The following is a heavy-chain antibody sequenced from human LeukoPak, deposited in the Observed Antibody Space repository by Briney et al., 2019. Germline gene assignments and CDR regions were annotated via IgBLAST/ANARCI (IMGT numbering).Heavy chain of an antibody. J-gene: IGHJ6*03. D-gene: IGHD6-13*01. CDR1: GFTVSSNY. V-gene: IGHV3-66*02. CDR2: IYSGGSA. Sequence: GGSLRLSCAASGFTVSSNYMNWVRQAPGKGLEWVSVIYSGGSAYYADSVKGRFTISRDNSKNTLYLQMNSLRAEDTAVYYCARDSKAAGLYYYYYYMDVWGKGTRSPSP. CDR3: ARDSKAAGLYYYYYYMDV.